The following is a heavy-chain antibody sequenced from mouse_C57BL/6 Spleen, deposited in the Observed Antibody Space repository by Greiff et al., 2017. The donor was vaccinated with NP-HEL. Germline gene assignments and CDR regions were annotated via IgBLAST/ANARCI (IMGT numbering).Heavy chain of an antibody. D-gene: IGHD1-1*01. V-gene: IGHV1-82*01. CDR1: GYAFSSSW. Sequence: VQLQQSGPELVKPGASVKISCKASGYAFSSSWMNWVKQRPGKGLEWIGRIYPGDGDTNYNGKFKGKATLTADKSSSTAYMQLSSLTSEDSAVYFGARYYYGSSYSFDYWGQGTTLTVSS. J-gene: IGHJ2*01. CDR3: ARYYYGSSYSFDY. CDR2: IYPGDGDT.